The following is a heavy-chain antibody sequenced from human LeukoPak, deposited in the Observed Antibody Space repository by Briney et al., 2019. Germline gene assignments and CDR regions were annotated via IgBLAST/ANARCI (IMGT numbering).Heavy chain of an antibody. CDR3: VSNLWFGESN. CDR2: INHSGST. CDR1: GGSFSGYY. J-gene: IGHJ4*02. D-gene: IGHD3-10*01. Sequence: SETLSLTCAVYGGSFSGYYWSWIRQPPGKGLEWIGEINHSGSTNYNPSLKSRVTISVDTSKYQFSLKLSSVTAADTAVYYCVSNLWFGESNWGQGTLVTVSS. V-gene: IGHV4-34*01.